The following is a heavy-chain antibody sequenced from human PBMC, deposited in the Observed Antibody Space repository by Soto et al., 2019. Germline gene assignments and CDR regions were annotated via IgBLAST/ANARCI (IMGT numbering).Heavy chain of an antibody. CDR3: ASSNIAAAGFYYYGMDV. CDR2: IYYSGST. CDR1: GVSSSSYY. J-gene: IGHJ6*02. V-gene: IGHV4-59*12. D-gene: IGHD6-13*01. Sequence: SETLSLTCNVSGVSSSSYYWSWIRQPPGKGLEWIGYIYYSGSTNYNPSLNSRVTISVDTSKNQLSLKLSSVTAADTAVYYCASSNIAAAGFYYYGMDVWGRGTTVTVSS.